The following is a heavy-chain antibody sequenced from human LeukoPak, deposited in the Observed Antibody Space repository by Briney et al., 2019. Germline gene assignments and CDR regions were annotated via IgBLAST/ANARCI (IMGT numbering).Heavy chain of an antibody. CDR1: GGTFSSYA. CDR2: IIPIFGTA. D-gene: IGHD3-22*01. J-gene: IGHJ4*02. V-gene: IGHV1-69*13. CDR3: AKDVLGYYYDSSDYPDY. Sequence: SVKVSCKASGGTFSSYAISWVRQAPGQGLEWMGGIIPIFGTANYAQKFQGRVTITADETTSTAYMELSSLRSEDTALYYCAKDVLGYYYDSSDYPDYWGQGTLVTVSS.